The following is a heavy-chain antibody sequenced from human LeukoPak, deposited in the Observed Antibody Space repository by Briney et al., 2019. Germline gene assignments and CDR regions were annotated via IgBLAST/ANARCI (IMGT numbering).Heavy chain of an antibody. D-gene: IGHD2-15*01. CDR2: ISSSSSYI. J-gene: IGHJ4*02. CDR1: GFTFSSYS. CDR3: ARAYCSGGSCPSHFDY. Sequence: GGSLRLSCAASGFTFSSYSMNWVRQAPGKGLEWVSSISSSSSYIYYADSVKGRFTISRDNAMNSLYLQMNSLRAEDTAVYYCARAYCSGGSCPSHFDYWGQGTLVTVSS. V-gene: IGHV3-21*01.